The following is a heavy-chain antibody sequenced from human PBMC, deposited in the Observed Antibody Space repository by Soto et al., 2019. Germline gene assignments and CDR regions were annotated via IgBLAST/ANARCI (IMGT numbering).Heavy chain of an antibody. CDR3: ARMNYYDTSDYPIDY. CDR2: IYFRGTT. CDR1: GGSISSYY. Sequence: SETLSLTCTVSGGSISSYYWSWIRQPPGKGLEWIGYIYFRGTTNYNPSLKSRVTMSADTSKNQFSLKLNSVTAADTAVYYCARMNYYDTSDYPIDYWGQGMMVTVSS. J-gene: IGHJ4*02. D-gene: IGHD3-22*01. V-gene: IGHV4-59*01.